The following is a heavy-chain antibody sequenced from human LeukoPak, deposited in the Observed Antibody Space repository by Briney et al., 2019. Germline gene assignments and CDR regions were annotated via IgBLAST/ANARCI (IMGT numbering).Heavy chain of an antibody. CDR1: GYTFTSYD. D-gene: IGHD3-9*01. CDR3: ARATIKLRYFDWLYKSYYFDY. V-gene: IGHV1-8*01. CDR2: MNPNSGNT. Sequence: ASVKVSCKASGYTFTSYDINWVRQATGQGLEWMGWMNPNSGNTGYAQKFQGRVTMTRNTSVSTAYMELSSLRSEDTAVYYCARATIKLRYFDWLYKSYYFDYWGQGTLVTVSS. J-gene: IGHJ4*02.